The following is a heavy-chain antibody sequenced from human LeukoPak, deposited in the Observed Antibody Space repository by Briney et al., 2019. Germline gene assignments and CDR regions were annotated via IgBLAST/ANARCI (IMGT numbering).Heavy chain of an antibody. CDR1: GYSFTSYW. D-gene: IGHD4-23*01. CDR3: ARKDTVVKRAFDI. Sequence: GESLKISGKGSGYSFTSYWIGWVRQMPGKGLEWMGIIYPGDSDTRYRPSFQGQVTISADKSISTAYLPWSSLKASDTATYYCARKDTVVKRAFDIWGQGTMVTVSS. J-gene: IGHJ3*02. V-gene: IGHV5-51*01. CDR2: IYPGDSDT.